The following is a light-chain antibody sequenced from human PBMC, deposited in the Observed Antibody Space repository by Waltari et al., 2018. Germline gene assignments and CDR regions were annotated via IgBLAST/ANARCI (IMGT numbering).Light chain of an antibody. J-gene: IGLJ3*02. Sequence: QSALTQPASVSGSPGQSITISCYGTISDVCFYNYFSWYQQHPGKAPKLMIYDVSKRPSWVSDRFSGYKSGNTASLTISGLQAEDEADYYCNSYTGSSSWVFGGGTKVTVL. CDR1: ISDVCFYNY. CDR2: DVS. V-gene: IGLV2-14*01. CDR3: NSYTGSSSWV.